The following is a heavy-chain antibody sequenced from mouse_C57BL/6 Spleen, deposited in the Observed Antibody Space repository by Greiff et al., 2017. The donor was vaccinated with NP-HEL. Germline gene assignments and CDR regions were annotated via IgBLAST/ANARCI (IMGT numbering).Heavy chain of an antibody. D-gene: IGHD2-4*01. CDR2: IWRGGST. J-gene: IGHJ4*01. CDR3: ARSYDYDERVYYAMDY. CDR1: GFSLTSYG. Sequence: VQLKESGPGLVQPSQSLSITCTVSGFSLTSYGVHWVRQSPGKGLEWLGVIWRGGSTDYNAAFISRLSISKDNSKSQVFFKMNSLQADDTAIYYCARSYDYDERVYYAMDYWGQGTSVTVSS. V-gene: IGHV2-2*01.